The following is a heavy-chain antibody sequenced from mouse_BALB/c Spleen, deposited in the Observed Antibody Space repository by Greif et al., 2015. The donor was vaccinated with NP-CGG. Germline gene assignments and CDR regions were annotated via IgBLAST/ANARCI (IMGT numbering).Heavy chain of an antibody. V-gene: IGHV2-9*02. CDR1: GFSLTSYG. CDR3: AIITTVVEDLGAMDY. Sequence: VKLMESGPGLVAPSQSLSITCTVSGFSLTSYGVHWVRQPPGKGLGWLGVIWAGGSTNYNSALMSRLSISKDNSKSQVFLKMNSLQTDDTAMYYCAIITTVVEDLGAMDYWGQGTSVTVSS. J-gene: IGHJ4*01. CDR2: IWAGGST. D-gene: IGHD1-1*01.